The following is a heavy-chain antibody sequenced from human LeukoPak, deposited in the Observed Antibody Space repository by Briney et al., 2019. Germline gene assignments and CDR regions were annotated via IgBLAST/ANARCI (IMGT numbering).Heavy chain of an antibody. D-gene: IGHD3-10*01. Sequence: GGSLRLSCVASGFVFSDYWMIWVRQAPGKGLEWVANIKQDGSEINSVDSVEGRFSISRDNAKNSLYLQMSSLRAEDTAVYHCARGRWFGVLDDWGQGTRVTVSS. J-gene: IGHJ4*02. V-gene: IGHV3-7*01. CDR3: ARGRWFGVLDD. CDR1: GFVFSDYW. CDR2: IKQDGSEI.